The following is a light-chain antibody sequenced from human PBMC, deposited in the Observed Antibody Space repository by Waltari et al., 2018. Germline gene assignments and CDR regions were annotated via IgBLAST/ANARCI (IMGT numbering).Light chain of an antibody. CDR1: ALPKQY. CDR2: KDS. Sequence: SYELTQPPSVSVSLGQLARITCPGEALPKQYAYWSQQKPGQFPVLVIYKDSERPSGIPERFSGSSSGTIVTLTISGVQAEDEADYYCLSADSSGTYQVVFGGGTKLTVL. CDR3: LSADSSGTYQVV. V-gene: IGLV3-16*01. J-gene: IGLJ2*01.